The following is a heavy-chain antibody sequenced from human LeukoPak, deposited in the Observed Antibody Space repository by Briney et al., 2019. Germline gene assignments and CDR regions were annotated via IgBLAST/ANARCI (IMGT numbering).Heavy chain of an antibody. J-gene: IGHJ4*02. CDR2: IIPIFGTA. CDR1: GGTFISYA. D-gene: IGHD6-6*01. CDR3: ARDGVYSSSNFDY. V-gene: IGHV1-69*13. Sequence: SVKVSCKASGGTFISYAISWVRQAPGQGLEWMGGIIPIFGTANYAQKFQGRVTITADESTSTAYMELSSLRSEDTAVYYCARDGVYSSSNFDYWGQGTLVTVSS.